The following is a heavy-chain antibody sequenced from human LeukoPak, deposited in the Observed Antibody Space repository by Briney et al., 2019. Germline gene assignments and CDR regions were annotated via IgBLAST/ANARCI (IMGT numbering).Heavy chain of an antibody. CDR1: GFTFSDYY. D-gene: IGHD6-13*01. V-gene: IGHV3-11*04. CDR3: ARGLLVPQDAFDI. Sequence: GGSLRLSCAASGFTFSDYYMSWIRQAPGKGLEWVSYISGSGSTMNYADSVKGRFTISRDNAKNSLFVQMDSLRAEDTAVYYCARGLLVPQDAFDIWGQGTMVTVSS. J-gene: IGHJ3*02. CDR2: ISGSGSTM.